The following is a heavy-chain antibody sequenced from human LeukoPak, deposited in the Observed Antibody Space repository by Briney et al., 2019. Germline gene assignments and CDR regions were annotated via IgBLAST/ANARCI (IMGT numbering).Heavy chain of an antibody. V-gene: IGHV3-23*01. CDR1: GFTFSSYA. CDR2: ISGSGGST. J-gene: IGHJ6*02. D-gene: IGHD6-13*01. Sequence: GSLRLSCAASGFTFSSYAMSWVRQAPGKGLEWVSAISGSGGSTYYADSVKGRFTISRDNSKNTLYLQMNSLRAEDTAVYYCVSSWYSYYYYGMDVWGQGATVTVSS. CDR3: VSSWYSYYYYGMDV.